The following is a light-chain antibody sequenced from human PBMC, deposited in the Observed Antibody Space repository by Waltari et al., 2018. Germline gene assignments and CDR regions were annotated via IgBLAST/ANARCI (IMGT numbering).Light chain of an antibody. J-gene: IGKJ1*01. Sequence: DIQITQSPASLSASVGDSVTITYRARQRINTYLNWYQQKPEKAPKLLIYAASSLQSGVPSRFTGSGSGTEVSLTISSLQPEDFATYYCQQTYSTPPTFGQGTNVEIK. CDR3: QQTYSTPPT. V-gene: IGKV1-39*01. CDR2: AAS. CDR1: QRINTY.